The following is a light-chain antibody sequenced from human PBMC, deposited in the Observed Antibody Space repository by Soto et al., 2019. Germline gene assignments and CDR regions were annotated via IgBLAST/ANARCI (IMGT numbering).Light chain of an antibody. J-gene: IGLJ1*01. V-gene: IGLV2-23*02. CDR1: SSDVGSYNL. CDR2: EVS. CDR3: CSYAGSSPHG. Sequence: QSVXTQPASLSGSPGQSITISCTGTSSDVGSYNLVSWYQQHPGKAPKLMIYEVSKRPSGVSNRFSGSKSGNTASLTISGLQAEDEADSSCCSYAGSSPHGFGTGTKVTVL.